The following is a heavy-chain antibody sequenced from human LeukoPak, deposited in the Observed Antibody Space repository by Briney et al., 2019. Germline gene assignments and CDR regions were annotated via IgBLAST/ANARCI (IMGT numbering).Heavy chain of an antibody. V-gene: IGHV4-61*01. CDR2: IHNSGNT. Sequence: SETLSLTCTVSGGSVSSGTYYWSWVRQPPGKGLEWVGYIHNSGNTNYNPSLKSQVTISVDMSKNQFSLKLSSVTAADTAVYYCARDQKYGVFDYWGQGTLVTVSS. CDR1: GGSVSSGTYY. CDR3: ARDQKYGVFDY. D-gene: IGHD2-8*01. J-gene: IGHJ4*02.